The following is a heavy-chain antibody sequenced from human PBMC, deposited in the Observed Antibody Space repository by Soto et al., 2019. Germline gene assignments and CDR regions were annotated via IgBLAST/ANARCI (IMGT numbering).Heavy chain of an antibody. CDR2: ISYDGSNK. D-gene: IGHD3-10*01. CDR3: APWFGAFDY. J-gene: IGHJ4*02. CDR1: GFTFSSYG. Sequence: QVQLVESGGGVVQPGRSLRLSCAASGFTFSSYGMHWVRQAPGKGLEWVAVISYDGSNKYYADSVKGRFTISRDHSKNTLSLQMNSLRAEDTAVYYCAPWFGAFDYWGQGTLVTVSS. V-gene: IGHV3-30*03.